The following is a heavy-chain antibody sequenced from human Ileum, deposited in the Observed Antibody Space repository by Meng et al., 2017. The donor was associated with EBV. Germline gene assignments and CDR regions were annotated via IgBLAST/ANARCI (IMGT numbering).Heavy chain of an antibody. Sequence: QVTVSGPGLAKPSETLSLTSRLSGGSISRSDWWSWVRQPPGKGLEWIGETSHSGSTNYSPSLKSRVTISLDKSKNQLSLKLNSVTAADTAVYYCASSDYYRSDYWGQGTLVTVSS. CDR3: ASSDYYRSDY. V-gene: IGHV4-4*02. J-gene: IGHJ4*02. CDR2: TSHSGST. CDR1: GGSISRSDW. D-gene: IGHD3-22*01.